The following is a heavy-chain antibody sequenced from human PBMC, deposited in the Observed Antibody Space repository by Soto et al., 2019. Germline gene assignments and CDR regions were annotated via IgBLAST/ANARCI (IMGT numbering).Heavy chain of an antibody. J-gene: IGHJ3*02. CDR2: ISAYNGNT. CDR1: GYTFTSYG. V-gene: IGHV1-18*01. CDR3: ARVPLSYSSSWYGAFDI. Sequence: ASVKVSCKASGYTFTSYGISWVRQAPGQGPEWMGWISAYNGNTNYAQKLQGRVTMTTDTSTSTAYMELRSLRSDDTAVYYCARVPLSYSSSWYGAFDIWGQGTMVTVSS. D-gene: IGHD6-13*01.